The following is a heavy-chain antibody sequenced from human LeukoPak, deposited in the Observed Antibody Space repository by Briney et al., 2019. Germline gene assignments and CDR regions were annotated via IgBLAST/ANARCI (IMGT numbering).Heavy chain of an antibody. D-gene: IGHD3-10*01. J-gene: IGHJ4*02. V-gene: IGHV4-61*02. CDR3: ARDYGSGSYSQFDY. CDR1: GGSISSSSYY. CDR2: IYTSGST. Sequence: SETLSLTCTVSGGSISSSSYYWGWIRQPPGKGLEWIGRIYTSGSTNYNPSLKSRVTISVDTSKNQFSLKLSSVTAADTAVYYCARDYGSGSYSQFDYWGQGTLVTVSS.